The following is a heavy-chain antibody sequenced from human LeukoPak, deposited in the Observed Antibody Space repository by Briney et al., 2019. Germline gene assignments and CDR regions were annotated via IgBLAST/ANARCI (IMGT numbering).Heavy chain of an antibody. CDR2: INWNGGST. J-gene: IGHJ6*02. Sequence: PGGSLRLSCAASGFTFDDYGMSWVRQAPGKGLEWVSGINWNGGSTGYADSVKGRFTISRDNAKNSLYLQMNSLRAEDTAVYHCARGYCSSTSCLYGMDVWGQGTTVTVSS. D-gene: IGHD2-2*01. CDR3: ARGYCSSTSCLYGMDV. CDR1: GFTFDDYG. V-gene: IGHV3-20*01.